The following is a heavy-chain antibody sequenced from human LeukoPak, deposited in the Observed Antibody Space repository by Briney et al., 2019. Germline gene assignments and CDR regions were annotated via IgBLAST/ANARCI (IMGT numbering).Heavy chain of an antibody. CDR3: ARGGFIVGAGDYFDY. CDR2: ISAYNGNT. V-gene: IGHV1-18*01. J-gene: IGHJ4*02. CDR1: VYTFTTYG. D-gene: IGHD1-26*01. Sequence: ASVKVPCKASVYTFTTYGIFWVRQAPGQGLEWMGWISAYNGNTNYAQKLQGRVSMTTDTSTSTAYMELRSLRSDDTAVYYCARGGFIVGAGDYFDYWGQGTLVTVSS.